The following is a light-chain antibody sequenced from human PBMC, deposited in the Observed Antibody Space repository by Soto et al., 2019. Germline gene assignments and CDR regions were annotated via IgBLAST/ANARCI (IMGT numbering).Light chain of an antibody. V-gene: IGKV3-20*01. J-gene: IGKJ1*01. CDR2: AAS. Sequence: EIVLTQSPATLSLSPGERATFSCRASQSVSSNYLAWYQQKPGQAPRLLIFAASSRNTGIPDRFSGSGSGTDVTLTISRLESEDFAVYHCQQYGSSPRTFGQGTKVEIK. CDR3: QQYGSSPRT. CDR1: QSVSSNY.